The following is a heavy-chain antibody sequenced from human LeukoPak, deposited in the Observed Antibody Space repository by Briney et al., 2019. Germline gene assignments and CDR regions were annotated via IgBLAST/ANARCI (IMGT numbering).Heavy chain of an antibody. D-gene: IGHD1-26*01. V-gene: IGHV3-23*01. J-gene: IGHJ3*02. CDR3: AKDPVSGSYRYAFDI. CDR1: GFTVSSNY. CDR2: ISGSGGST. Sequence: GGSLRLSCAASGFTVSSNYMSWVRQAPGKGLEWVSAISGSGGSTYYADSVKGRFTISRDNSKNTLYLQMNSLRAEDTAVYYCAKDPVSGSYRYAFDIWGQGTMVTVSS.